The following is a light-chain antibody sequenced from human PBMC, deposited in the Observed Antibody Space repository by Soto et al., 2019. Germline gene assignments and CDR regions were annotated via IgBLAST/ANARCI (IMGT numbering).Light chain of an antibody. CDR2: DVS. Sequence: QSALTQPRSVSGSPGQSITISCTGTSSDVGGYNYDSWYRQHPGKAPKLMIYDVSKRPSGVPDRFSGSKSGYTASLTISGLHAEDEADYSCCSHAGSFFHHVFGTGTNLTVL. CDR3: CSHAGSFFHHV. CDR1: SSDVGGYNY. J-gene: IGLJ1*01. V-gene: IGLV2-11*01.